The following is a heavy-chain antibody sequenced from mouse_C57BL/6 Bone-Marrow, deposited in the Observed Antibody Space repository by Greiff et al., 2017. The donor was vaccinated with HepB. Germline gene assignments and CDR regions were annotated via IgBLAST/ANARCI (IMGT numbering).Heavy chain of an antibody. V-gene: IGHV14-3*01. Sequence: EVQLQESVAELVRPGASVKLSCTASGFNIKNTYMHWVKQRPEQGLEWIGRIDPANGNTKYAPKFQGKATITADTSSNTAYLQLSSLTSEDTAIYYCARSPITTVVEYYFDYWGQGTTLTVSS. J-gene: IGHJ2*01. CDR3: ARSPITTVVEYYFDY. D-gene: IGHD1-1*01. CDR1: GFNIKNTY. CDR2: IDPANGNT.